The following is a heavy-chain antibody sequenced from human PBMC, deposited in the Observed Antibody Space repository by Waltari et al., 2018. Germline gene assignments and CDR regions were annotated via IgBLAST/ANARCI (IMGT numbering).Heavy chain of an antibody. Sequence: EVQLLESGGGWIQPGGSLRLSCAASGFPFSTYAMSWVRQTPGKGLEWVSAISGRGDKTYYADSVKSRFTVSRDNSRNTLYLQMNSLRVEDTAIYHCAKETTMSYADYWGQGTRVTVSS. J-gene: IGHJ4*02. V-gene: IGHV3-23*01. D-gene: IGHD3-22*01. CDR1: GFPFSTYA. CDR3: AKETTMSYADY. CDR2: ISGRGDKT.